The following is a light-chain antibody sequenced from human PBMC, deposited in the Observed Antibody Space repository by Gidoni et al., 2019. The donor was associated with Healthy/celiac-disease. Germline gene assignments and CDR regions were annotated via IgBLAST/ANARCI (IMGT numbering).Light chain of an antibody. V-gene: IGLV1-40*01. CDR2: GNS. CDR3: QSYDSSLSGRGV. Sequence: QSVLTQPPSVSEAPGQRVTISCTGSSSNIGAGYDVHWYQQLPGTAPKLLIYGNSNRPSGVPDRFSGSKSGTSASLAITGLQAEDEADYYCQSYDSSLSGRGVFGGGTKLTVL. J-gene: IGLJ3*02. CDR1: SSNIGAGYD.